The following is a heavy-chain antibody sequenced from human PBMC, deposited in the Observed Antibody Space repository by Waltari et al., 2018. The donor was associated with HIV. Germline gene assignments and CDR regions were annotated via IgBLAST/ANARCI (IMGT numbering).Heavy chain of an antibody. CDR1: GFNPSSYS. Sequence: EVQLVESGGGLVQPGGSLRLSCAASGFNPSSYSMNWVRQAPGKGLEWVSYISSGSSTIYYADSVKGRFTISRDNAKNSLYLQMNSLRAEDTAVYYCARLGDRGFDPWGQGTVVTVSS. J-gene: IGHJ5*02. V-gene: IGHV3-48*04. CDR2: ISSGSSTI. CDR3: ARLGDRGFDP. D-gene: IGHD3-10*01.